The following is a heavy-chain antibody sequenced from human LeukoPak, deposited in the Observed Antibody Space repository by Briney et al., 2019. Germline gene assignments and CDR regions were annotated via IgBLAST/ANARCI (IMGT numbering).Heavy chain of an antibody. J-gene: IGHJ3*02. D-gene: IGHD3-22*01. CDR1: GYTFTSYC. CDR3: ARVLYYYDSSGRIGDFDI. Sequence: ASVKLSCKASGYTFTSYCISWVRQAPGQGLEWIGWISPYNSNTNYAQKLQGRVTMIKGTSTSSDYMALRRLRCDDTAVYSCARVLYYYDSSGRIGDFDIWGQGTMVTVSS. V-gene: IGHV1-18*01. CDR2: ISPYNSNT.